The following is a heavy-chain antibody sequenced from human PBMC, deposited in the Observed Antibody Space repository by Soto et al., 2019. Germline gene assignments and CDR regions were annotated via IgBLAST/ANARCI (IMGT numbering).Heavy chain of an antibody. D-gene: IGHD5-18*01. Sequence: EVQLEESGGALVQPGRSLRLSCAASGFTFDDYAMHWVRQVLGKGLEWVSSISWNSGNIGYADSVKGRFTTSRDNAKNSLYLQMNSLRPEDTALYYCVRSKGGYSYGTPFDYWGQGTLSPSPQ. J-gene: IGHJ4*02. CDR1: GFTFDDYA. CDR2: ISWNSGNI. V-gene: IGHV3-9*01. CDR3: VRSKGGYSYGTPFDY.